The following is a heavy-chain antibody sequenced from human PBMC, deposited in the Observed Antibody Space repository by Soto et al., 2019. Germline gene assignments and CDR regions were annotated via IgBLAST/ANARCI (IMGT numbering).Heavy chain of an antibody. Sequence: SGPTLVNPTQTLTLTCTFSAFSLSTGGVGVGWIRQPPGKALEWLALIYWDDDKRYSPSLRSRLTITKDTSKNQVVLTMTNMDPVDTATYYCIQSRCGGDCLQSYASYYYYGMXVWGQGATVTVS. D-gene: IGHD2-21*02. CDR2: IYWDDDK. CDR1: AFSLSTGGVG. V-gene: IGHV2-5*02. CDR3: IQSRCGGDCLQSYASYYYYGMXV. J-gene: IGHJ6*02.